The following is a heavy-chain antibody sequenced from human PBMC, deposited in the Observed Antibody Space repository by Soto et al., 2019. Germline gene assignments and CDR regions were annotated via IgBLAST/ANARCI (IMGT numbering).Heavy chain of an antibody. J-gene: IGHJ4*02. CDR2: AFYTGFT. V-gene: IGHV4-39*01. D-gene: IGHD1-20*01. Sequence: KPSETLSLTCAVSGASISGSYYYWAWLRQSPEKGPEWIGSAFYTGFTSYNPSLESRVSVSVDTSKSQFSLKLSAVTAADTAVYYCATSQKGYNWNYFDHWGQGALVTVSS. CDR3: ATSQKGYNWNYFDH. CDR1: GASISGSYYY.